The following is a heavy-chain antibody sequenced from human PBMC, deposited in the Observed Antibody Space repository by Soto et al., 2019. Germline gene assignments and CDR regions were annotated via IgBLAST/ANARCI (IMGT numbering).Heavy chain of an antibody. V-gene: IGHV4-4*02. Sequence: LSLTCAVYGGSISSNKWWSWVRQPPGKGLEWIGEIYHSGSTNYNPSLKSRVTISLDKSKNQFSLKLTSVTAADSAVYYCARDDHIVVVPTSLGAMDVWGQGTTVTVPS. D-gene: IGHD2-2*01. CDR1: GGSISSNKW. CDR2: IYHSGST. J-gene: IGHJ6*02. CDR3: ARDDHIVVVPTSLGAMDV.